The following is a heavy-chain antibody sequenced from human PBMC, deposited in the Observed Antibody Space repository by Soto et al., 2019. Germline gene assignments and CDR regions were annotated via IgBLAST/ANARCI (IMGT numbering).Heavy chain of an antibody. CDR1: GGSISSGDHY. CDR3: ARDYTVTTNYYYGMDV. V-gene: IGHV4-30-4*01. D-gene: IGHD4-17*01. Sequence: SETLSLTCTVSGGSISSGDHYWSWIRQPPGKGLEWIGYIYYSGSTYYNPSLKSRVTISVDTSKNQFSLKLSSVTAADTAVYYCARDYTVTTNYYYGMDVWGQGTTVTAP. CDR2: IYYSGST. J-gene: IGHJ6*02.